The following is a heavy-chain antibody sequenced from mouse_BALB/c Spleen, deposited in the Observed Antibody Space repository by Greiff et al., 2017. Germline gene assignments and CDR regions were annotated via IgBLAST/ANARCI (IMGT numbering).Heavy chain of an antibody. CDR3: ARSRITTGFAY. CDR2: ISYSGST. V-gene: IGHV3-2*02. CDR1: GYSITSDYA. D-gene: IGHD1-1*01. J-gene: IGHJ3*01. Sequence: EVKLVESGPGLVKPSQSLSLTCTVTGYSITSDYAWNWIRQFPGNKLEWMGYISYSGSTSYNPSLKSRISITRDTSKNPFFLQLNSVTTEDTATYYCARSRITTGFAYWGQGTLVTVSA.